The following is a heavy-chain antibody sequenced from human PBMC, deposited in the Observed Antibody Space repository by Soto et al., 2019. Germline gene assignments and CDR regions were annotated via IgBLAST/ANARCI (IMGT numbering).Heavy chain of an antibody. V-gene: IGHV3-30*03. CDR2: ISYDGSNK. J-gene: IGHJ4*02. CDR3: ATGDIVGVPAAIFY. CDR1: GVTFSSYG. D-gene: IGHD2-2*01. Sequence: QVQLVESGGGVVQPGRSLRLSCAASGVTFSSYGMHWVRQAPGKGLEWVAVISYDGSNKYYADSVKGRFTISRDNSKNTLYLQMNSLRAEDTAVYYCATGDIVGVPAAIFYWGQGTLVTVSS.